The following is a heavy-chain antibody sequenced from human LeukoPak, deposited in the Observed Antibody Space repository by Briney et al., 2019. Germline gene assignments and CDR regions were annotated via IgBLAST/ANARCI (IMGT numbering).Heavy chain of an antibody. CDR3: TRLYYDSSGPPAY. D-gene: IGHD3-22*01. Sequence: GGSLRLSCAASGFTFSGSAMHWVRQASGKGLEWVGRIRSKANSYATAYAASVKGRFTISRDDSKNTAYLQMNSLKTEDTAVYYCTRLYYDSSGPPAYWGQGTLGTVSS. CDR1: GFTFSGSA. J-gene: IGHJ4*02. CDR2: IRSKANSYAT. V-gene: IGHV3-73*01.